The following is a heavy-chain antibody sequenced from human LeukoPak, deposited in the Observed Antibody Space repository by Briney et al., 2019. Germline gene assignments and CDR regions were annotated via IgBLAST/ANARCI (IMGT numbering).Heavy chain of an antibody. Sequence: GGSLRLSCAASGFTFSSYAMSWVRQAPGKGLEWVSAISGGGGSTYYADSVKGRFTTSRDNSKNTLYLQMNSLRAEDTAVYYCAKDSAVVPAAIYYWGQGTLVTVSS. CDR1: GFTFSSYA. J-gene: IGHJ4*02. CDR2: ISGGGGST. D-gene: IGHD2-2*02. V-gene: IGHV3-23*01. CDR3: AKDSAVVPAAIYY.